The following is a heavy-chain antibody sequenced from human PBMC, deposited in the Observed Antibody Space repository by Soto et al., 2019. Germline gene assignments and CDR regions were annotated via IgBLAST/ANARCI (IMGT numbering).Heavy chain of an antibody. CDR2: IWSDGSNE. V-gene: IGHV3-33*01. CDR1: GFTFSSYG. Sequence: QVQLVESGGGVVQPGRSLRLSCAASGFTFSSYGVHWVRQAPGKGLEWVAVIWSDGSNEYYADSVKGRFTISRDISKNTLYLQMNSLRAEDTAVYYCAREIRYYSDYWGHGTLVTVSS. CDR3: AREIRYYSDY. J-gene: IGHJ4*01.